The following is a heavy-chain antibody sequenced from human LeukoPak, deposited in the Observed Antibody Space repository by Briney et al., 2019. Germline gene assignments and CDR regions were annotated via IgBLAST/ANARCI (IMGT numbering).Heavy chain of an antibody. Sequence: SETLSLTCTVSGGSISSYYWSWIRQSPGKGLEWIGYIFYSGSTNYNPSLKSRVTISIDTSKNHFSLKLSSVTAADTAVYYCAGGFDSNPDYWGQGTLVTASS. CDR2: IFYSGST. CDR1: GGSISSYY. CDR3: AGGFDSNPDY. D-gene: IGHD3-16*01. J-gene: IGHJ4*02. V-gene: IGHV4-59*01.